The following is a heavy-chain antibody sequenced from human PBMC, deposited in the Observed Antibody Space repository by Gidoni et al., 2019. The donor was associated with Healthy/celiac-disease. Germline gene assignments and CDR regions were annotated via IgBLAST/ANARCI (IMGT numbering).Heavy chain of an antibody. J-gene: IGHJ5*02. CDR3: ARAIVVVVAGYNWFDP. CDR1: GGTFVSDA. V-gene: IGHV1-69*12. Sequence: QVQLVRSGAEMTKRGASVQVSCKAAGGTFVSDAISWVRQAPGQGLEWMGGIIPIFGTANYAQKFQGSVTITADESTSTAYMELSSLRSEDTAVYYCARAIVVVVAGYNWFDPWGQGTLVTVSS. D-gene: IGHD2-15*01. CDR2: IIPIFGTA.